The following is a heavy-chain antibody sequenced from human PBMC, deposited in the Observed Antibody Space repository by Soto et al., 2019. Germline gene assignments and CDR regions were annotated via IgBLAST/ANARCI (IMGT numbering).Heavy chain of an antibody. D-gene: IGHD2-2*01. CDR3: ARHRSTVNILDL. CDR1: GGSISPYY. V-gene: IGHV4-59*08. CDR2: IYSFGST. Sequence: QVQLQESGPGLLKPSETLSLTCSVSGGSISPYYWSWIRQPPGKGLEWIGFIYSFGSTNYNDSLQSRVSISVDTSKNQVSLKLTSVTAADTAVYYCARHRSTVNILDLWGQGSLVTISS. J-gene: IGHJ5*02.